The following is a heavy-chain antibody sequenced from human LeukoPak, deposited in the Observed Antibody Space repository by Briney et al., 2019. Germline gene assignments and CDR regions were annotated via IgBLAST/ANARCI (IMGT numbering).Heavy chain of an antibody. J-gene: IGHJ6*02. CDR3: ARGSRGIAYYGMDV. CDR2: IYYSGST. Sequence: LRLSCAASGFTFSSYAMSWIRQPPGKGLEWIGYIYYSGSTYYNPSLKSRVTISVDTSKNQFSLELSSVTAADTAVYYCARGSRGIAYYGMDVWGQGTTVTVSS. V-gene: IGHV4-30-4*01. CDR1: GFTFSSYA.